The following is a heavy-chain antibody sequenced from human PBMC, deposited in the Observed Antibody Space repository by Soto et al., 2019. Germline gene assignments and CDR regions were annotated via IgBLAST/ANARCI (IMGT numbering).Heavy chain of an antibody. D-gene: IGHD3-10*01. CDR2: IYSGGST. CDR1: GFTVSSNY. CDR3: ARGKANYYGSGSQFDY. Sequence: GGSLRLSCAASGFTVSSNYMSWVRQAPGKGLEWVSVIYSGGSTYYADSVKGRFTISRHNSKNTLYLQMNSLRAEDTAVYYCARGKANYYGSGSQFDYWGQGTLVTVSS. V-gene: IGHV3-53*04. J-gene: IGHJ4*02.